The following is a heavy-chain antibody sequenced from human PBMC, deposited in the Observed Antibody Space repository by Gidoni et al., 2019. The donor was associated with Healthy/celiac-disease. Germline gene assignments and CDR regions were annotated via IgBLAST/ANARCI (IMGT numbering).Heavy chain of an antibody. V-gene: IGHV4-59*01. CDR1: GGSISSYY. D-gene: IGHD3-22*01. J-gene: IGHJ3*02. Sequence: QVQLQESGSGLVKPSETLCLTCTVAGGSISSYYWSWIRQPPGKGLEWIGYIYYSGGTNYNPSLKSRVTISVDTSKNQFSLKLSSVTAADTAVYYCAREMTYYYDSSGYTMGAFDIWGQGTMVTVSS. CDR2: IYYSGGT. CDR3: AREMTYYYDSSGYTMGAFDI.